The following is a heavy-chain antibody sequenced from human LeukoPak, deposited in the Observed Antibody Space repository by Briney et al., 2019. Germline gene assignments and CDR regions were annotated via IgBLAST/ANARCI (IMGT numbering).Heavy chain of an antibody. CDR1: GYRFTNYW. CDR3: ARQGAGASHYDDTGLPRGAFDV. Sequence: GESLRISCKVSGYRFTNYWIAWVRQMPGKGLDFMGIILPDDSDTRYNPSFRGQVTISVDKTINPAYLQWNSLKASDTAIYYCARQGAGASHYDDTGLPRGAFDVWGQGTRLTVSS. J-gene: IGHJ3*01. CDR2: ILPDDSDT. V-gene: IGHV5-51*01. D-gene: IGHD3-22*01.